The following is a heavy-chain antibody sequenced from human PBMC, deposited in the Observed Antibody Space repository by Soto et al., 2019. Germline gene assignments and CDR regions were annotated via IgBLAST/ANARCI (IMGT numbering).Heavy chain of an antibody. CDR3: ARSRIAVSGNLDY. CDR2: IYYSGST. J-gene: IGHJ4*02. D-gene: IGHD6-19*01. Sequence: PSETLSLTCTVSGGSISSSSYYWGWIRQPPGKGLEWIGSIYYSGSTYYNPSLKSRVTISVDTSKNQFSLKLSSVTAADTAVYYCARSRIAVSGNLDYWGQGTLVTVSS. CDR1: GGSISSSSYY. V-gene: IGHV4-39*01.